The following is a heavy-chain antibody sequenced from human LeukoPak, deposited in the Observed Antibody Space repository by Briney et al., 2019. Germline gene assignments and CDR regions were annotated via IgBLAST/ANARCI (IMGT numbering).Heavy chain of an antibody. CDR1: GDSISRSGFY. V-gene: IGHV4-39*01. CDR3: ARXERSRNDGTQY. J-gene: IGHJ4*02. D-gene: IGHD4-23*01. Sequence: PSETLSLTCTVSGDSISRSGFYWGWIRQPPGKGLEWIGSMFYGETNSYNPSLKSRVIISLDTSKNQFSLNLNSVTAADTAVYYCARXERSRNDGTQYWGQGTLVTVSS. CDR2: MFYGETN.